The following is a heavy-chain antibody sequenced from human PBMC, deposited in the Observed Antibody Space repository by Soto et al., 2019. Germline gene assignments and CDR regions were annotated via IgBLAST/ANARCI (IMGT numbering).Heavy chain of an antibody. V-gene: IGHV1-24*01. D-gene: IGHD3-22*01. Sequence: QVQLVQSGAEVKKPGASVKVSCKVSGYTLTELSMHWVRQAPGKGLEWMGGFDPEDGETIYAQKFKGRVTMTEDTSTDTAYMELSSLRSEDTAVYYCATESSYYYDSSGYMGPVDAFDIWGQGTMVSVSS. CDR2: FDPEDGET. CDR1: GYTLTELS. J-gene: IGHJ3*02. CDR3: ATESSYYYDSSGYMGPVDAFDI.